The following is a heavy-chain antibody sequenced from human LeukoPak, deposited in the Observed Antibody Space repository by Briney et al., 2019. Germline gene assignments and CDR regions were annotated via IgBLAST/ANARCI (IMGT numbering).Heavy chain of an antibody. Sequence: GGSLKLSCTASGFTFSTYTINWVRQAPGKGLEWVSSISSGSSYIYYADSVKGRFTISRDNAKNSLYLQMNTLRAEDTAMYFCARVPSDYWGQGTLVTVSS. CDR1: GFTFSTYT. J-gene: IGHJ4*02. V-gene: IGHV3-21*01. CDR2: ISSGSSYI. CDR3: ARVPSDY.